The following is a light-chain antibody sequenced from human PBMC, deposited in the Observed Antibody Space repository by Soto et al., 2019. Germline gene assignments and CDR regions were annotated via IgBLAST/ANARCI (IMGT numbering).Light chain of an antibody. Sequence: EIVLTQSPGTLSLSPGERATLSCRASQSVSSSHLAWYQQKPGQAPRLLIYDTSSRATGIPDRFSGSGSGTDFTLAISRLEPEDFAVYYCQHCGSSPSFGQGTKVELK. V-gene: IGKV3-20*01. J-gene: IGKJ1*01. CDR1: QSVSSSH. CDR2: DTS. CDR3: QHCGSSPS.